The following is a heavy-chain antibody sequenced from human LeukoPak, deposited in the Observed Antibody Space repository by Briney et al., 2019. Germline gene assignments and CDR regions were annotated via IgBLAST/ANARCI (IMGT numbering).Heavy chain of an antibody. V-gene: IGHV1-18*01. Sequence: ASVKVSCKASGYTFTSYGISWVRQAPGQVLEWMGWISAYNGNTNYAQKLQGRVTMTTDTSTSTAYMELRSLRSDDTAVYYCARFFVGSSWYGGENYFDYWGQGTLVTVSS. CDR3: ARFFVGSSWYGGENYFDY. J-gene: IGHJ4*02. CDR1: GYTFTSYG. D-gene: IGHD6-13*01. CDR2: ISAYNGNT.